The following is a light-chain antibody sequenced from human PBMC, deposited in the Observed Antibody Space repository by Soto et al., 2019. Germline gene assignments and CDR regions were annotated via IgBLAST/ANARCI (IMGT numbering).Light chain of an antibody. CDR3: SSYSISTAYL. CDR1: SSDVGGYDY. J-gene: IGLJ1*01. V-gene: IGLV2-14*01. CDR2: EVN. Sequence: QSALTQPASVSGSPGQSITISCTGTSSDVGGYDYVSWYQLHPGKAPKLMVFEVNNRPSGVSYRFSGSKSGNTAPLTISGLQAEDEADYFCSSYSISTAYLFGTGTKVTVL.